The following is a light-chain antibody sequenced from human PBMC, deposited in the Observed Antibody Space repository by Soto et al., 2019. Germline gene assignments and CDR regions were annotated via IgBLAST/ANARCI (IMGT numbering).Light chain of an antibody. CDR2: AAS. CDR1: QGISSY. V-gene: IGKV1-6*01. CDR3: LQYYNYPWT. Sequence: IQMTQSPSTLSGSVGDRVTITCRASQGISSYLAWYQQKPGKAPKLLIYAASSLQYGLPSRFSGSGSDTDFTLTISSLQPEDFATYYCLQYYNYPWTCGQGSKLDIK. J-gene: IGKJ1*01.